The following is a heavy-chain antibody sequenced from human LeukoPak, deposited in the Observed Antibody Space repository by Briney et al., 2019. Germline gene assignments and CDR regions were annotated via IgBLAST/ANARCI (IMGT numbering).Heavy chain of an antibody. D-gene: IGHD1-1*01. CDR3: ARGGTDGPGNYYYYYMDV. J-gene: IGHJ6*03. Sequence: PGGSLRLSCAASGFTFSSYAMSWVRQAPGKGLEWVSTVSGSGDSTYYADSVKGRFTISRDNSKNTLYLQMNSLRAEDTAVYYCARGGTDGPGNYYYYYMDVWGKGTTVTVSS. CDR2: VSGSGDST. V-gene: IGHV3-23*01. CDR1: GFTFSSYA.